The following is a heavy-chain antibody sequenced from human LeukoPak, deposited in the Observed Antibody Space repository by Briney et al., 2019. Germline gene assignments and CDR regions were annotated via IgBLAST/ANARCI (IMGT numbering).Heavy chain of an antibody. J-gene: IGHJ4*02. V-gene: IGHV4-59*01. D-gene: IGHD3-3*01. CDR1: GDSISIYY. Sequence: SETLSLTCTVPGDSISIYYWNWIRQPPGKGLEWIGYIYYNGNTNYNPSLKSRVTISVDTSKNQFSLKLTSVTAADTAVYYCARGFGGYYSFDYWGQGTLVTVSS. CDR3: ARGFGGYYSFDY. CDR2: IYYNGNT.